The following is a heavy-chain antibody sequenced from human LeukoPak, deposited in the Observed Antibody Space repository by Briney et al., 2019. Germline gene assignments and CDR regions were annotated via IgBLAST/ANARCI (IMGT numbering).Heavy chain of an antibody. D-gene: IGHD1-26*01. CDR3: ARIVSSGGDY. J-gene: IGHJ4*02. V-gene: IGHV4-59*01. Sequence: PSETLSLTCTVSGGSISSYYWSWIRQPPGKGLEWIGYIYYSGSTNYNPSPKSRVTISADTSKNQFSLKLSSVTAADTAVYYCARIVSSGGDYWGQGTLVTVSS. CDR1: GGSISSYY. CDR2: IYYSGST.